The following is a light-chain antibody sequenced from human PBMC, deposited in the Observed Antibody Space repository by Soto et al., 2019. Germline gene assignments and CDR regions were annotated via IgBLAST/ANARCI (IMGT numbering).Light chain of an antibody. J-gene: IGLJ1*01. CDR1: SSDIGGYNY. Sequence: QSALTQPASVSGSPGQSITISCIGTSSDIGGYNYVSWYQQHPGNAPKLMVFDVSDRPSGVSSRFSGSKSGNTASLTISGLQAEDEADYYCSSYTTSSFYVFGTGTKVTVL. V-gene: IGLV2-14*03. CDR2: DVS. CDR3: SSYTTSSFYV.